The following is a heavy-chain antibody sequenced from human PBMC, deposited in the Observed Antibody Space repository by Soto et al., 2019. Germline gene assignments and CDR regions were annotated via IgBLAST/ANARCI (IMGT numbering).Heavy chain of an antibody. D-gene: IGHD6-6*01. V-gene: IGHV4-39*01. J-gene: IGHJ4*02. Sequence: SETLSLTCTVSGGSISSSSYYWGWIRQPPGKGMEWIGTIYYSVSTYYKKSLQSRVTISVDTSKNQFSLKLSSVTAADTAVYYCARLYGSSLFDYWGQGTLVT. CDR2: IYYSVST. CDR3: ARLYGSSLFDY. CDR1: GGSISSSSYY.